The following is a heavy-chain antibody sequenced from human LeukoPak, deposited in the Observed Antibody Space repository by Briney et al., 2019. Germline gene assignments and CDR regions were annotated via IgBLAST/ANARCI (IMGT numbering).Heavy chain of an antibody. CDR2: IYYSGST. D-gene: IGHD2-2*01. J-gene: IGHJ4*02. Sequence: PSETLSLTCTVSGGSISSRSYYWGWIRQPPGKGLEWIGSIYYSGSTYYNPSLKSRVTISVDTSKNQFSLKLSSVTAADTAVYYCARAPDCSRTSCLFDYWGQGTLVTVSS. CDR1: GGSISSRSYY. CDR3: ARAPDCSRTSCLFDY. V-gene: IGHV4-39*07.